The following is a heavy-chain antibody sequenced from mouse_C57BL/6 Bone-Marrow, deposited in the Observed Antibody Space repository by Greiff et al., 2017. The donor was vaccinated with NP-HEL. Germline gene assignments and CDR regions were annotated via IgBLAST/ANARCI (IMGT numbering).Heavy chain of an antibody. D-gene: IGHD2-5*01. CDR2: IDPSDSYT. J-gene: IGHJ4*01. Sequence: QVQLKESGAELVMPGASVKLSCKASGYTFTSYWMHWVKQRPGQGLEWIGEIDPSDSYTNYNQKFKGKSTLTVDKSSSTAYMQLSSLTSEDSAVYYCARDYSNGAMDYWGQGTSVTVSS. CDR1: GYTFTSYW. CDR3: ARDYSNGAMDY. V-gene: IGHV1-69*01.